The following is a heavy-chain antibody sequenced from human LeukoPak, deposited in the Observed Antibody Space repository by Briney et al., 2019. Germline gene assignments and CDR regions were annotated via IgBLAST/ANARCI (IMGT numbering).Heavy chain of an antibody. CDR3: ATEAWFGDVWGY. CDR2: ISSGGRTT. Sequence: PGGSLRLSCAASGFTFSDYYMNWIRQAPGKGLEWISYISSGGRTTYYADSVKGRFTISRDNAKNSLYLQMNSLRAEDTAVYYCATEAWFGDVWGYWGQGTLVTVSS. J-gene: IGHJ4*02. V-gene: IGHV3-11*01. CDR1: GFTFSDYY. D-gene: IGHD3-10*01.